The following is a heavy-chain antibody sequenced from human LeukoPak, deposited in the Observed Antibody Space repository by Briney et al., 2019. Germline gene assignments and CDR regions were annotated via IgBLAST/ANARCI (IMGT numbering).Heavy chain of an antibody. CDR2: INPNSGAT. CDR3: ARGIYSTDLYFYMDV. CDR1: GYAFTGYY. J-gene: IGHJ6*03. V-gene: IGHV1-2*06. D-gene: IGHD2/OR15-2a*01. Sequence: ASVKVSCMASGYAFTGYYMDWVRQAPGQGLEWMGRINPNSGATNYAQKFQGRVTMTRDTSISTAYMEFNGLRSDDTAVYYCARGIYSTDLYFYMDVWGKGTTVTVYS.